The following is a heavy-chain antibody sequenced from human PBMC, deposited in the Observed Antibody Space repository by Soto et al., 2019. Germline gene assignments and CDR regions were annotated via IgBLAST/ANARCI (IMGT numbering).Heavy chain of an antibody. CDR3: ARDPGMATIQPLPYYFDY. V-gene: IGHV3-33*01. D-gene: IGHD5-12*01. J-gene: IGHJ4*02. CDR2: IWYDGSNK. CDR1: GFTFSSYG. Sequence: PGGSLRLSCAASGFTFSSYGMHWVRQAPGKGLEWVAVIWYDGSNKYYADSVKGRFTISRDNSKNTLYLQMNSLRAEDTAVYYCARDPGMATIQPLPYYFDYWGQGTLVTVSS.